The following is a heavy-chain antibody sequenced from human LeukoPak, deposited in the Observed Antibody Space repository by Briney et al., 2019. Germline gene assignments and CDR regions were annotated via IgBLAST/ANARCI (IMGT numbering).Heavy chain of an antibody. J-gene: IGHJ4*02. CDR1: GYTFTSYY. CDR2: INPSGGST. Sequence: EASVKVSCKASGYTFTSYYMHWVRQAPGQGLEWMGIINPSGGSTSYAQKFQGRVTMTRDTSTSTVYMELSSLRSEDTAVYYCARVPGDILTGYYRIFDYWGQGTLVTVSS. D-gene: IGHD3-9*01. CDR3: ARVPGDILTGYYRIFDY. V-gene: IGHV1-46*01.